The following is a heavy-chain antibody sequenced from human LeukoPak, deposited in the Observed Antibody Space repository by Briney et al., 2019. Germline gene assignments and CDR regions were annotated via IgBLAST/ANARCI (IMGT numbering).Heavy chain of an antibody. Sequence: GGSLRLSCAAPGFTFSSYGMHWFRQAPGKGLEWVAVIWYDGSNKYYADSVKGRFTISRDNSKNTLYLQMNSLRAEDTAVYYCARGGFLEWLLTRPFDYWGQGTLVTVSS. CDR2: IWYDGSNK. CDR3: ARGGFLEWLLTRPFDY. V-gene: IGHV3-33*01. J-gene: IGHJ4*02. D-gene: IGHD3-3*01. CDR1: GFTFSSYG.